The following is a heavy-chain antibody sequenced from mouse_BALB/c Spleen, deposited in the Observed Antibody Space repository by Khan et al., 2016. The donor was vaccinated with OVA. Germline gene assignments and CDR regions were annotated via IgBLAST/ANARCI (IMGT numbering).Heavy chain of an antibody. CDR1: GYTFTSNT. V-gene: IGHV1-4*02. Sequence: QVQLQQPAAELARPGASVKMSCKASGYTFTSNTMHWVKQRPGQGLEWIGYINPRSGYTEYNQKCKDKTTLTADTSSSTAYMQLSSLTSEDSAVYYCERRRGGYYFDYWGQGTTLTVSS. CDR2: INPRSGYT. J-gene: IGHJ2*01. CDR3: ERRRGGYYFDY.